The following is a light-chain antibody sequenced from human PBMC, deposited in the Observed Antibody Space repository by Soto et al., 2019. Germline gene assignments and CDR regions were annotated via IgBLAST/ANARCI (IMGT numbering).Light chain of an antibody. Sequence: EIVMTQSPATLSVSPGERPTLSCTASQSVSSYLAWYQQKPGQAPRLLIYDASNRATGIPARFSGSWSGTDFTLTISSLEPEDFAVYYCQQRSNCPPITFGQGTRL. CDR2: DAS. V-gene: IGKV3-11*01. CDR3: QQRSNCPPIT. CDR1: QSVSSY. J-gene: IGKJ5*01.